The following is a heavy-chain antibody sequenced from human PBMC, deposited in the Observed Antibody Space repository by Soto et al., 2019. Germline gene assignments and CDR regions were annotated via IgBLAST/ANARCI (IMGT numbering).Heavy chain of an antibody. V-gene: IGHV4-38-2*01. CDR2: IYHSGST. Sequence: PSGSLSLTGAVSGYSISGGYYFGWIRQPPGKGLEWIGSIYHSGSTYYNPSLKSRVTISVDTSKNQFSLKLSSVTAADTAVYYCARSSGSYYYYYGMDVWGQGTTVTVSS. J-gene: IGHJ6*02. CDR3: ARSSGSYYYYYGMDV. D-gene: IGHD1-26*01. CDR1: GYSISGGYY.